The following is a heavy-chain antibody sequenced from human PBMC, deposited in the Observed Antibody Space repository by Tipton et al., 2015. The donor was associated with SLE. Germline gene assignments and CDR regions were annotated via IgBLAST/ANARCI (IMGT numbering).Heavy chain of an antibody. V-gene: IGHV3-49*04. D-gene: IGHD6-19*01. CDR3: ARAVPAHSLTVAGPTYFYYYMDV. CDR2: IRSKAFDGTA. J-gene: IGHJ6*03. CDR1: GFIFGDYT. Sequence: SLRLSCTTSGFIFGDYTMAWVRQAPGKGLEWVGFIRSKAFDGTAEYAASVQGRFTISRDNSKNIAFLQVNSLKAEDTAMYFCARAVPAHSLTVAGPTYFYYYMDVWGQGTTVTVPS.